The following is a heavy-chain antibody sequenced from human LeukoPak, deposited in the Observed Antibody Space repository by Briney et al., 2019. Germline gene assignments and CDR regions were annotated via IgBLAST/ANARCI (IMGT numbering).Heavy chain of an antibody. CDR1: GDSLSSSNYY. Sequence: SETLSLTCTVSGDSLSSSNYYWGWIRQPPGKGLEWIGTIYYSGSTYYSPSLKSRVTISVDASKNQFSLKLSSVTAADTAVYYCAREGIVVVPAASRTEYFQHWGQGTLVTVSS. D-gene: IGHD2-2*01. J-gene: IGHJ1*01. CDR3: AREGIVVVPAASRTEYFQH. V-gene: IGHV4-39*02. CDR2: IYYSGST.